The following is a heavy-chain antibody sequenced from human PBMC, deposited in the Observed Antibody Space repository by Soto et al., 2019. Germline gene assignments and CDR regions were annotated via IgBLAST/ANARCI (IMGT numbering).Heavy chain of an antibody. J-gene: IGHJ5*02. Sequence: QVQLVQSGAEVKKPGASVKVSCKASGYTFTSYPMYWVRQAPGQRLEWIGWIHTGNSATKYSQKFQGRVTITRDTSASTADMELSSLTYEDTAVYYCTRAQGIGAAAFDYFDPWGQGTLVTVSS. CDR1: GYTFTSYP. CDR2: IHTGNSAT. D-gene: IGHD6-13*01. V-gene: IGHV1-3*04. CDR3: TRAQGIGAAAFDYFDP.